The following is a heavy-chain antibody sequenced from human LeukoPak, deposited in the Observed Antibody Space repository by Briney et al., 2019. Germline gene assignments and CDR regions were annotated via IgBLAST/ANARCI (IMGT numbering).Heavy chain of an antibody. CDR1: GHTFTGSY. V-gene: IGHV1-2*02. J-gene: IGHJ4*02. CDR2: INPNSGGT. Sequence: GASVKVSCKASGHTFTGSYMHWVRQAPGQGFEWMGWINPNSGGTNYARKFQGRVTMTRDTSISTAYMELSRLRSDDTAVYYCAREMGFGELLFDYWGQGTLVTVSS. CDR3: AREMGFGELLFDY. D-gene: IGHD3-10*01.